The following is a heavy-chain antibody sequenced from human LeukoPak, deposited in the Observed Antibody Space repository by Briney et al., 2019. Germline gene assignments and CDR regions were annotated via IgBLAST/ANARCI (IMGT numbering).Heavy chain of an antibody. CDR1: GFDVSSNF. CDR2: RYIVGTT. V-gene: IGHV3-53*01. J-gene: IGHJ5*02. CDR3: VRSLNSGSYADL. D-gene: IGHD1-26*01. Sequence: HPGGSLRLSCAASGFDVSSNFISWVRQAPGKGLEWVSVRYIVGTTYYADSVKGRFTISRDSSKNRLYLQMNSLSVDDPAVYSCVRSLNSGSYADLWGQGTLITVSS.